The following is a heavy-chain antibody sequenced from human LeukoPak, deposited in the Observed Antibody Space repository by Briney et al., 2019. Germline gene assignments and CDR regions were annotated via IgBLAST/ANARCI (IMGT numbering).Heavy chain of an antibody. D-gene: IGHD3-10*01. V-gene: IGHV3-30*18. CDR3: AKVGSGTYDNSYFDY. CDR2: ISYDGRNK. J-gene: IGHJ4*02. Sequence: GGSLRLSCAASGFTFSSYGMYWVRQAPGKGLEWVAVISYDGRNKYYADSVKGRFTISRDNPNNTLYLQMNSLRAEDTAVYYCAKVGSGTYDNSYFDYWGPGTLVTVSS. CDR1: GFTFSSYG.